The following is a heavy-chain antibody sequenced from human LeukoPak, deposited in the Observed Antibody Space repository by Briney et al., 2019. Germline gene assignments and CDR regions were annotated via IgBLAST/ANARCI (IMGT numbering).Heavy chain of an antibody. CDR2: IIPTFGTA. Sequence: SVKVSCKASGGTFSSYAISWVLQAPGQGLEWMGGIIPTFGTANYAQKFQGRVTITTDESTSTAYMELSSLSSEVTALYCRATDRWLQANFDYWGQGTLVTVSS. J-gene: IGHJ4*02. CDR1: GGTFSSYA. CDR3: ATDRWLQANFDY. V-gene: IGHV1-69*05. D-gene: IGHD6-19*01.